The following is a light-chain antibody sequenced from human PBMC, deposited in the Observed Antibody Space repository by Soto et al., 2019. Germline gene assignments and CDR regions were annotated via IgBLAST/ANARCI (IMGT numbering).Light chain of an antibody. CDR2: DDR. J-gene: IGLJ2*01. CDR3: QVWDSDSDHVV. CDR1: NLEFKS. V-gene: IGLV3-21*02. Sequence: SYELTQPPSASVAPGQTASISCGGYNLEFKSVHWYQQRPGQAPVLVVFDDRDRPSGIPDRFSGASSGNTATLTISRVEAGDESDFYCQVWDSDSDHVVFGGGTKLTVL.